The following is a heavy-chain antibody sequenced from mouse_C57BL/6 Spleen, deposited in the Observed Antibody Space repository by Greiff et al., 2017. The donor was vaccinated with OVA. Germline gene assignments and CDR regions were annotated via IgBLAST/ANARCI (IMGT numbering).Heavy chain of an antibody. D-gene: IGHD3-1*01. Sequence: ESGPGLVKPSQSLSLPCSVTGYSITSGYYWNWIRQFPGNKLEWMGYISYDGSNNYNPSLKNRISITRDTSKNQFFLKLNSVTTEDTATYYCARRGYDYAMDYGGQGTSVTVAS. CDR1: GYSITSGYY. CDR2: ISYDGSN. CDR3: ARRGYDYAMDY. J-gene: IGHJ4*01. V-gene: IGHV3-6*01.